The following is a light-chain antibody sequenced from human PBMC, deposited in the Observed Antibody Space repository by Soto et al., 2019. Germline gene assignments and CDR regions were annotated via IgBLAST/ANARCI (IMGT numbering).Light chain of an antibody. J-gene: IGKJ5*01. Sequence: EIVLAQSPATLSLSPGERATLSCRASQSVSIYLAWYQQKPGQAPRLLIYDASNRATGIPARFSGSGFGTDFTLTISSLEPENIALHYCQQHSNWRPKITFGHGTRMEIK. CDR3: QQHSNWRPKIT. CDR2: DAS. CDR1: QSVSIY. V-gene: IGKV3-11*01.